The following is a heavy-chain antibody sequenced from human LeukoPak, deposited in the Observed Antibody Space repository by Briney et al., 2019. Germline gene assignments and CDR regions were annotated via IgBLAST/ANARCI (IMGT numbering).Heavy chain of an antibody. CDR3: ARSLITSGYYSSGY. Sequence: GGSLRLSCSASGFTFSSYSMNWVRQAPGKGLEWVSSISSSSSYIYYADSVKGRFTISRDNAKNSLYLQMNSLRAEDTAVYYCARSLITSGYYSSGYWGQGTLVTVSS. J-gene: IGHJ4*02. D-gene: IGHD3-22*01. CDR1: GFTFSSYS. CDR2: ISSSSSYI. V-gene: IGHV3-21*01.